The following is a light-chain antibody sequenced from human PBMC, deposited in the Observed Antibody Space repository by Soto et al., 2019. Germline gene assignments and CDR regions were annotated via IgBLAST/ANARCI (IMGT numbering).Light chain of an antibody. J-gene: IGLJ1*01. CDR1: SGDIGSYNR. V-gene: IGLV2-14*01. Sequence: QSVLTQPASVSGSPGQSITISCTGTSGDIGSYNRVSWYQQHPGKAPKLIIYEVTDRPSGVSNRFSGSKSGNTASLTISGLQAEDEAEYFCSSYTNITTRACVFGTGTKVT. CDR3: SSYTNITTRACV. CDR2: EVT.